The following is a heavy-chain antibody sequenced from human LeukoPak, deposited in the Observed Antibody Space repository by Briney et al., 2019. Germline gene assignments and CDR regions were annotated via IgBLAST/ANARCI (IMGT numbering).Heavy chain of an antibody. D-gene: IGHD6-19*01. CDR3: ARGGRSGGQGY. CDR1: GGSFSGYY. CDR2: INHSGST. V-gene: IGHV4-34*01. J-gene: IGHJ4*02. Sequence: SETLSLTCAVYGGSFSGYYWSWIRQPPGKGLEWIGEINHSGSTNYNPSLKSRVTISVDTSKNQFSLKLSSVTAADTAVYYCARGGRSGGQGYWGQGTLVTVSS.